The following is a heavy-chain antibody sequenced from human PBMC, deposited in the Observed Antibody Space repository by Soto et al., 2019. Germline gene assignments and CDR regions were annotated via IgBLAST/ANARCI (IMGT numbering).Heavy chain of an antibody. V-gene: IGHV4-61*01. CDR1: GGSVDSGSYY. CDR2: VYYTGRT. Sequence: NPSETLSLTCTVSGGSVDSGSYYWSWIRQPPGKGLEWIGYVYYTGRTNYNPSLKSRVTISLDTSKNQFSLMLTSVTAADTAVYYCARDFDYFDYWGQGTVVTVSS. J-gene: IGHJ4*02. CDR3: ARDFDYFDY. D-gene: IGHD3-3*01.